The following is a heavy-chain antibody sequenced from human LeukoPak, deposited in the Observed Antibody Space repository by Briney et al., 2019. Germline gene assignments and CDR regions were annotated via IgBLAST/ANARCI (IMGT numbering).Heavy chain of an antibody. Sequence: PSETLSLTCTVSGGSISSYYWSWIRQPPGKGLEWIGYIYYSGGTNYNPSLKGRVTISVDTSKNQFSLKLSSVTAADTAVYYCARHYSSTTFDYWGQGTLVTVSS. CDR1: GGSISSYY. CDR2: IYYSGGT. CDR3: ARHYSSTTFDY. V-gene: IGHV4-59*08. D-gene: IGHD6-13*01. J-gene: IGHJ4*02.